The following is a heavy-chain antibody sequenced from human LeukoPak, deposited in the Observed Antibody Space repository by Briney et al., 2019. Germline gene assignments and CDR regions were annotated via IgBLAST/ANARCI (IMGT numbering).Heavy chain of an antibody. V-gene: IGHV1-69*13. Sequence: SVKVSCKASGGTFSSYAISWVRQAPGQGLEWMGGTIPIFGTANYAQKFQGRVTITADESTSTAYMELSSLRSEDTAVYYCARGGFHIGSYSDYWGQGTLVTVSS. J-gene: IGHJ4*02. CDR2: TIPIFGTA. CDR1: GGTFSSYA. CDR3: ARGGFHIGSYSDY. D-gene: IGHD3-22*01.